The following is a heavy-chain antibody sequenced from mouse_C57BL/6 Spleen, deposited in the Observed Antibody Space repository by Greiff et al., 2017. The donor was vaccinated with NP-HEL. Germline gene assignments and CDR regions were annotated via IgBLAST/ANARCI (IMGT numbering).Heavy chain of an antibody. V-gene: IGHV1-22*01. J-gene: IGHJ3*01. CDR3: AREGYDGYYGAY. CDR1: GYTFTDYN. Sequence: VQLKQSGPELVKPGASVKMSCKASGYTFTDYNMHWVKQSHGKSLEWIGYINPNNGGTSYNQKFKGKATLTVNKSSSTAYVELRSLTSEDSAVYYCAREGYDGYYGAYWGQGTLVTVSA. CDR2: INPNNGGT. D-gene: IGHD2-3*01.